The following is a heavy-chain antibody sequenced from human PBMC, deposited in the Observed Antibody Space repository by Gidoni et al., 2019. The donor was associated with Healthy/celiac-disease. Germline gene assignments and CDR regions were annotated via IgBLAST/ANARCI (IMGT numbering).Heavy chain of an antibody. V-gene: IGHV1-8*01. J-gene: IGHJ4*02. D-gene: IGHD6-19*01. CDR1: GSTFTSYD. CDR2: MNTNSGNT. CDR3: ARVDSSGWRPHFDY. Sequence: QVQLVQSGAEVKKPGASVTVSCKASGSTFTSYDINWVRQATGQGLEWMGWMNTNSGNTGYAQKVQGRVTMTRNTSISTAYMERSSLRAEDTAVYYCARVDSSGWRPHFDYWGQGTLVTVSS.